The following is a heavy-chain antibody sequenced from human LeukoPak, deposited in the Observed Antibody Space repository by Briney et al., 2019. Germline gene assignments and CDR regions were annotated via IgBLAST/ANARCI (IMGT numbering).Heavy chain of an antibody. Sequence: PSETLSLTCTVSGGSISSSDYYWSWIRQPPGKGLEWIGYIYYSGSTYYNPSLKSRVTISVDTSKNQFSLKLSSVTAADTAVYYCARQQGYDILTGYYFDYWGQGTLVTVSS. J-gene: IGHJ4*02. CDR2: IYYSGST. CDR3: ARQQGYDILTGYYFDY. CDR1: GGSISSSDYY. V-gene: IGHV4-30-4*01. D-gene: IGHD3-9*01.